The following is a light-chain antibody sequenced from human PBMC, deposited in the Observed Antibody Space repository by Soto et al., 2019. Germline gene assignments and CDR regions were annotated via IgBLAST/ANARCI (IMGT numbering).Light chain of an antibody. CDR1: QDISRF. CDR3: LQHNTYPYT. J-gene: IGKJ2*01. V-gene: IGKV1-17*03. Sequence: DVQMTQSPSAMSASVGDRITITCRASQDISRFVAWFQQKPGQVPERLIYETSTLQPGVPSRFSGSGSGTEFTLPITGLQPEDFATYYCLQHNTYPYTFGHGTKLEIK. CDR2: ETS.